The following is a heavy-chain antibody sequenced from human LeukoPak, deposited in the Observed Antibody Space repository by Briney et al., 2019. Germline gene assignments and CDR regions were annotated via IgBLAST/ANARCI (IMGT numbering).Heavy chain of an antibody. D-gene: IGHD1-26*01. CDR3: ARVGAWDLQRVFEY. V-gene: IGHV3-7*03. CDR1: GFMVGDYW. J-gene: IGHJ4*02. Sequence: GGSLRLSCAASGFMVGDYWMTWARHIPGKGLEWVANIKQDGAEKHYAESVEGRFIISRDNAKNSLYLEMDSLKVEDTAVYYCARVGAWDLQRVFEYWGQGTLVTVSS. CDR2: IKQDGAEK.